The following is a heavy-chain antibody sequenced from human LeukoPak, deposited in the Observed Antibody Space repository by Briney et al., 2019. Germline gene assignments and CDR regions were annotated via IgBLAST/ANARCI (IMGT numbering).Heavy chain of an antibody. Sequence: SQTLSLTCAFSGDSVSSNSAAWNWIRQSPSRGLEWLGRTYYRSNWYNDYAVDVKSRITINPDTSKNQFSLQLNSVTPEDTAVYYCAREGSSFSLIGTGFDYWGQGTLVTVSS. D-gene: IGHD1-1*01. CDR1: GDSVSSNSAA. J-gene: IGHJ4*02. CDR3: AREGSSFSLIGTGFDY. V-gene: IGHV6-1*01. CDR2: TYYRSNWYN.